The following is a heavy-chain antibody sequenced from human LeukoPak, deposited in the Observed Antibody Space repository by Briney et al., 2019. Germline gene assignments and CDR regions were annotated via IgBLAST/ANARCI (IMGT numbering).Heavy chain of an antibody. V-gene: IGHV3-30-3*01. D-gene: IGHD2-2*01. CDR2: LSYDGGDK. CDR1: GFTFSSYA. CDR3: ARRGGYCSSTSCLYYYYGMDV. Sequence: GSSMRLSCAASGFTFSSYALHWVRQAPGKGLEWVAVLSYDGGDKYYADSVKGPFTISRYNSKNTLYLQMNSLRADATAVYYCARRGGYCSSTSCLYYYYGMDVWGKGTTVTVSS. J-gene: IGHJ6*04.